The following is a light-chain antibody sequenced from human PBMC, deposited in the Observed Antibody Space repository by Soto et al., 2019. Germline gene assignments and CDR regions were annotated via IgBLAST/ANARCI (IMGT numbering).Light chain of an antibody. CDR3: QQYTNYPWT. Sequence: DIQMTQSPSTLSASVGDTATITCRASESISSWLAWYQEKPGKAPNLLIYDASSLESGVPSRFSGSGSGTEFTLTISSLQPDDFATYYCQQYTNYPWTFGQGTKVDIK. CDR1: ESISSW. J-gene: IGKJ1*01. V-gene: IGKV1-5*01. CDR2: DAS.